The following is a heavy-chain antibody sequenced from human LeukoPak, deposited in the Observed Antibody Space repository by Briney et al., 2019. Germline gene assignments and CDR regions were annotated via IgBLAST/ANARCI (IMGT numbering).Heavy chain of an antibody. V-gene: IGHV3-7*04. D-gene: IGHD1-14*01. J-gene: IGHJ4*02. CDR3: ARDRNYFDY. Sequence: GGSLRLSCAASGFTFSSYRMSWVRQGPGKGLEWVANIKQDGSEKYYVDSVKGRFTISRDNAKNSLYLQRNSLRAEDTAVYYCARDRNYFDYWGQGTLVTVSS. CDR1: GFTFSSYR. CDR2: IKQDGSEK.